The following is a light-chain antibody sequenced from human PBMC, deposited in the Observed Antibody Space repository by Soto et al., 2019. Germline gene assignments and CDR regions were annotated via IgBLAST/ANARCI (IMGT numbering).Light chain of an antibody. Sequence: QLTQSPSSLSASVGDRVASTCRASQGINNYLAWYQQISGKVPKLLIYAASTLQSGVPSRFSGSGSGTDFTLTISSLQPEDVATYYCQKYDSVPLTFGGGTKVDIK. CDR2: AAS. CDR1: QGINNY. V-gene: IGKV1-27*01. J-gene: IGKJ4*01. CDR3: QKYDSVPLT.